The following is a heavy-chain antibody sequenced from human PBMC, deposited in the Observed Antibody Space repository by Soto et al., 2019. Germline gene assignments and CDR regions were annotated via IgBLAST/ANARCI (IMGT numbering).Heavy chain of an antibody. D-gene: IGHD3-22*01. J-gene: IGHJ1*01. CDR3: AKDGSASRWLLPYFQH. CDR2: ISYDGSNK. CDR1: GFTFSSYG. Sequence: GGSLRLSCAASGFTFSSYGMHWVRQAPGKGLEWVAVISYDGSNKYYADSVKGGFTISRDNSKNTLYLQMNSLRAEDTAVYYCAKDGSASRWLLPYFQHWGQGTLVTVSS. V-gene: IGHV3-30*18.